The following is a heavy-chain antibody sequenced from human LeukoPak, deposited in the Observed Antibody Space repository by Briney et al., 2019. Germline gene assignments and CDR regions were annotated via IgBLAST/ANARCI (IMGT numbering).Heavy chain of an antibody. CDR3: ARKLRLGGNWFDP. V-gene: IGHV1-69*13. CDR2: IIPISGTT. Sequence: SVKVSCKTSGGTFTSYAITWVRQAPGQGLEWMGKIIPISGTTNYAQKFQGRVTFTADESTSAAYMELSSLRSEDTALYYCARKLRLGGNWFDPWGQGTLVTVSS. J-gene: IGHJ5*02. D-gene: IGHD1-26*01. CDR1: GGTFTSYA.